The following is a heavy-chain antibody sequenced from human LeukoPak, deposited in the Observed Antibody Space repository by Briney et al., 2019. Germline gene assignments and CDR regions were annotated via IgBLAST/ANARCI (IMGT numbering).Heavy chain of an antibody. CDR3: AAVPGYSSSWYVGY. D-gene: IGHD6-13*01. J-gene: IGHJ4*02. V-gene: IGHV4-59*01. CDR2: IYYSGST. CDR1: GGSISSYY. Sequence: SETLSLTCTVSGGSISSYYWSWIRQPPGKGLEWIGYIYYSGSTNYNPSLKSRATISVDTSKNQFSLKLSSVTAADTAVYYCAAVPGYSSSWYVGYWGQGTLVTVSS.